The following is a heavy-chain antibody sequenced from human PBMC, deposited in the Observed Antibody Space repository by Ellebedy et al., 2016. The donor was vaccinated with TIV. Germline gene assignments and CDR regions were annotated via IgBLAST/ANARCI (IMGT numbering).Heavy chain of an antibody. CDR3: AAKNVHNSGLLGDAFDV. CDR2: IYPGDSDT. Sequence: KVSCKGSGYSFTNYWIGWVRQMPGKGLDWMGIIYPGDSDTRYSPSFQGQVTITADKSISTAYLQWNSLRASDTAMYYCAAKNVHNSGLLGDAFDVWGRGTFVTVSS. D-gene: IGHD6-19*01. CDR1: GYSFTNYW. J-gene: IGHJ3*01. V-gene: IGHV5-51*01.